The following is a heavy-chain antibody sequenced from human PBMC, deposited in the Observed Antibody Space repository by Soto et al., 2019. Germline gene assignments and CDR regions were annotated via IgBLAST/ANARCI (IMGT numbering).Heavy chain of an antibody. D-gene: IGHD6-13*01. Sequence: GGSLRLSCAASGFTFSSYGMHWVRQAPGKGLEWVAVISYDGSNKYYADSVKGRFTISRDNSKNTLYLQMNSLRAGDTAVYYCAKEGSSSWISYYYYYGMDVWGQGTTVTVSS. J-gene: IGHJ6*02. V-gene: IGHV3-30*18. CDR3: AKEGSSSWISYYYYYGMDV. CDR1: GFTFSSYG. CDR2: ISYDGSNK.